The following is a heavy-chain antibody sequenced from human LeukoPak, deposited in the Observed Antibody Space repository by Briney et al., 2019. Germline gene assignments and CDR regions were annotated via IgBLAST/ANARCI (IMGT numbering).Heavy chain of an antibody. Sequence: GGSLRLSCAASGFTFSSYTMNWVRQAPGKGLEWVSSISSSSTYIYYADSVKGRFTISRDNAENSLFLQMNSLRAEDTAVYYCAKEEGTTVTTFDYWGQGTLVTVSS. CDR2: ISSSSTYI. CDR1: GFTFSSYT. CDR3: AKEEGTTVTTFDY. J-gene: IGHJ4*02. V-gene: IGHV3-21*01. D-gene: IGHD4-17*01.